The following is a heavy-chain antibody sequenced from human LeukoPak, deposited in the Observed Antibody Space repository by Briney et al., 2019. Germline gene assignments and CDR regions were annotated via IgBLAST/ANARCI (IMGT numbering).Heavy chain of an antibody. V-gene: IGHV4-59*08. CDR1: GCSINSYY. J-gene: IGHJ4*02. CDR3: ARVPTVTFFDY. CDR2: IYYSGST. Sequence: SETLSLTCTVSGCSINSYYWSWIRQPPGKGLEWIGYIYYSGSTNYNPSLKSRVTISVDTSKNRFSLKLSSVTAADTAVYYCARVPTVTFFDYWGQGTLVTVSS. D-gene: IGHD4-17*01.